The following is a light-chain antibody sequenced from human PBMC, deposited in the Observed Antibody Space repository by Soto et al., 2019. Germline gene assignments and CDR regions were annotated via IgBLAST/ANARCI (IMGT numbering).Light chain of an antibody. CDR1: QSVSTN. CDR2: GAS. Sequence: EIVLTQSPATLSVSPGEGVTLSCRASQSVSTNLAWYQQRPGQAPRLLIYGASTRATGIPARFSGSGSGREFTLTISGLEPEDFAVYYCHQRSNWPPDTFGQGTRLEI. V-gene: IGKV3-11*02. J-gene: IGKJ5*01. CDR3: HQRSNWPPDT.